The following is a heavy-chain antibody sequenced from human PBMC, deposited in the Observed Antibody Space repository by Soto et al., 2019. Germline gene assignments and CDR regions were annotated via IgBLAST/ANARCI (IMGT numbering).Heavy chain of an antibody. CDR2: ISGSGEST. CDR1: GFTFSSFA. V-gene: IGHV3-23*01. CDR3: AKRREGGYYIFDY. J-gene: IGHJ4*02. D-gene: IGHD3-10*01. Sequence: XESLRLSCAASGFTFSSFAMSWVRQAPGKGLEWVSSISGSGESTYYADSVKGRLSISRDNSKNTLYLQMNSLRAEDTAVYYCAKRREGGYYIFDYWGQGTPVTVSS.